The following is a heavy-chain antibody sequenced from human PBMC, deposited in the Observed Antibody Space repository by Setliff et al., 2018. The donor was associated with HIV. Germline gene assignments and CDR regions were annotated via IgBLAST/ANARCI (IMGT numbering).Heavy chain of an antibody. CDR3: ARVIRWRYCSSTSCSDAFDV. V-gene: IGHV1-18*01. CDR1: GNTFTTYD. D-gene: IGHD2-2*01. Sequence: ASVKVSCKASGNTFTTYDISWVRQAPGQGLEWMGWISVYNGDTNYAQKFQGRVTMTTDTSTSTAYMELRSLRSDDTAVYYCARVIRWRYCSSTSCSDAFDVWGQGTMVTVSS. J-gene: IGHJ3*01. CDR2: ISVYNGDT.